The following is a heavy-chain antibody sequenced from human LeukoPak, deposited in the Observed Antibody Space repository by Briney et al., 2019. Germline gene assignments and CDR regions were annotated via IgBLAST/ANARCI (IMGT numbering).Heavy chain of an antibody. CDR3: AKGPSIADRPGYLDL. J-gene: IGHJ2*01. V-gene: IGHV3-53*01. CDR2: FFSGGTT. Sequence: GGSLRLSCAASGFTVSRNYVSWVRQAPGKGLEWVSVFFSGGTTYYADSVKGRFAISRDTSKNTLYLQMNSLRAEDTAVYFCAKGPSIADRPGYLDLWGRGTLVTVSS. D-gene: IGHD6-6*01. CDR1: GFTVSRNY.